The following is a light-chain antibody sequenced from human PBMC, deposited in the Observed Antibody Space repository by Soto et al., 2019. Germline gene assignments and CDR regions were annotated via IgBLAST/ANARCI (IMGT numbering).Light chain of an antibody. V-gene: IGLV2-8*01. CDR2: EVT. Sequence: QSVLTQPPSASGSPGQSVTISCTGTSSDVGGYNFVSWYQHFPGKAPKLIIYEVTKRPSGVPDRFSGSKSGNTASLTVSGLQTDDESDYYCSSYGGSNNLVFGTGPKVTVL. J-gene: IGLJ1*01. CDR1: SSDVGGYNF. CDR3: SSYGGSNNLV.